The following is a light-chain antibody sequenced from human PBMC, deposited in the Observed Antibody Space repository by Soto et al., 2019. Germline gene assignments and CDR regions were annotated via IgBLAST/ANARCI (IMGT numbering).Light chain of an antibody. V-gene: IGLV2-14*01. CDR1: SSDVGGYNF. J-gene: IGLJ3*02. CDR3: SSYTSSSSWV. CDR2: EVD. Sequence: QSVLTQPASVSGSPGQSITISCTGTSSDVGGYNFVSWYQQHPDKAPKLLIYEVDNRPSGVSNRFSGSKSAYTASLTISGLQAEDEADYYCSSYTSSSSWVFGGGTKVTVL.